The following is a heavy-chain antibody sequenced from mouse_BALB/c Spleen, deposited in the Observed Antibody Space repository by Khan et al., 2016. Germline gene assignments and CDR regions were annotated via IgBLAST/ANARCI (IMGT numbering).Heavy chain of an antibody. J-gene: IGHJ4*01. CDR2: IDPANGNT. Sequence: EVQLQESGAELVKPGASVKLSCTASGFNIKDTYMHWVKQRPEQGLEWIGRIDPANGNTKYDPKFQGKATITADTSSNTAYLQLSSLTSEDTAVYYCARGTGHYYPMDYWGQGTSVTVSS. D-gene: IGHD4-1*01. V-gene: IGHV14-3*02. CDR3: ARGTGHYYPMDY. CDR1: GFNIKDTY.